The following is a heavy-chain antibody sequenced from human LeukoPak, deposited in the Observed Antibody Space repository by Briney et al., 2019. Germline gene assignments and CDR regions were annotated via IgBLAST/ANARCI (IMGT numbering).Heavy chain of an antibody. V-gene: IGHV4-39*01. D-gene: IGHD6-19*01. CDR2: IYYSGST. CDR3: ARPGDSSGWYGGSDY. J-gene: IGHJ4*02. Sequence: SETLSLTCTVSGGSISSSSYYWGWIRQPPGTGLEWIGSIYYSGSTYYNPSLKSRVTISVDTSKNQFSLKLSSVTAADTAVYYCARPGDSSGWYGGSDYWGQGTLVTVSS. CDR1: GGSISSSSYY.